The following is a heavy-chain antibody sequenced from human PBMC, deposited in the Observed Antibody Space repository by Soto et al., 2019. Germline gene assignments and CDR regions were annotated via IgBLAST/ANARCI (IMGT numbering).Heavy chain of an antibody. CDR2: IIPIFGTA. CDR1: GCTFSSSA. D-gene: IGHD3-10*01. Sequence: QVQLVQSGAEVKKPGSSVKVSCKAFGCTFSSSAISWVRQAPGHGLEWMGGIIPIFGTANYAQKFQGRVTITADESTSTAYMELSRLRSEDTAVYYFATGPPLKYGPDYWGPGTLVTGSS. V-gene: IGHV1-69*01. J-gene: IGHJ4*02. CDR3: ATGPPLKYGPDY.